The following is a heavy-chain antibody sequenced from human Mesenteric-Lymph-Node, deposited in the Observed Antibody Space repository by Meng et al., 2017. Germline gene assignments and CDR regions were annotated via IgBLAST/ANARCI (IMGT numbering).Heavy chain of an antibody. CDR2: IKSKADGGPT. Sequence: GGSLRLSCSASGFTFSDYYMSWIRQAPGKGLEWVGRIKSKADGGPTDYAAHVKGRFTIARDDSKNTLYLQMRSLKTEDTAVYYCTQVHFRWVDYWGQGTLVTVSS. J-gene: IGHJ4*02. V-gene: IGHV3-15*01. CDR1: GFTFSDYY. CDR3: TQVHFRWVDY. D-gene: IGHD3-16*01.